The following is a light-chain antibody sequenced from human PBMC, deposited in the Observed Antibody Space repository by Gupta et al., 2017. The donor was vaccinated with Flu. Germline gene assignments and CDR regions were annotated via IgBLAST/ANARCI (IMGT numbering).Light chain of an antibody. J-gene: IGLJ3*02. CDR2: NDN. V-gene: IGLV1-44*01. CDR1: NSNIGRNT. Sequence: QSLLTQPPSSSATPRPRVTISCSGSNSNIGRNTLSWYQQLPAAAPKLIIHNDNQRRSGAPARFSGSKAGTSASLTISGRQAEDEGDFYCDKWEDQLNGLVFGGGTRLTVL. CDR3: DKWEDQLNGLV.